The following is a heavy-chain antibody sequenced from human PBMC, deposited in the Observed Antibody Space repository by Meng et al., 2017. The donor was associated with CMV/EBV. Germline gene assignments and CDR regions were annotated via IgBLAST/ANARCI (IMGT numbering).Heavy chain of an antibody. CDR1: GYTFTSYG. CDR3: ATAYYYDSSGSGDAFDI. D-gene: IGHD3-22*01. CDR2: ISAYNGNT. Sequence: ASVKVSCKASGYTFTSYGISWVRQAPGQGLEWMGWISAYNGNTNYAQKLQGRVTMTTDTSTSTAYMELSSLRSEDTAVYCCATAYYYDSSGSGDAFDIWGQGTMVTVSS. V-gene: IGHV1-18*01. J-gene: IGHJ3*02.